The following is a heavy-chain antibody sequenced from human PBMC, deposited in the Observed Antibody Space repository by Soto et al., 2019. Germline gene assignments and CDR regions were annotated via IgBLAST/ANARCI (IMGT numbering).Heavy chain of an antibody. CDR2: IDASGST. J-gene: IGHJ4*02. D-gene: IGHD3-3*01. CDR3: ARGGHDFWSGTFDY. Sequence: PSETLSLTCTVSDGSISTYYCNWIRQPAGKGLEWIGRIDASGSTDYDPSLKSRVTMSVDTSKNQFSLRLSSVTAADTAVYYCARGGHDFWSGTFDYWGQGAQVTVYS. V-gene: IGHV4-4*07. CDR1: DGSISTYY.